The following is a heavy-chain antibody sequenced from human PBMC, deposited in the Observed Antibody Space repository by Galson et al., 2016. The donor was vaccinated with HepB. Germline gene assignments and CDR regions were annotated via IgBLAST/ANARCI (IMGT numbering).Heavy chain of an antibody. CDR1: GFTFSNHG. CDR2: IWSDGSNK. J-gene: IGHJ4*02. V-gene: IGHV3-33*01. D-gene: IGHD3-3*01. CDR3: ARDLNDLFSGYPLDC. Sequence: SLRLSCAASGFTFSNHGMHWVRQAPDKGLEWMAVIWSDGSNKYYADSVKGRFIISRDNSKNTLFLQMNSLRAEDTAVYYCARDLNDLFSGYPLDCWGQGTLVTVSS.